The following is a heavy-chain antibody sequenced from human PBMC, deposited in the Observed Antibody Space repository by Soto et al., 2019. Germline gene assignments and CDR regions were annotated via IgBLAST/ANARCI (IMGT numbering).Heavy chain of an antibody. J-gene: IGHJ4*02. CDR2: ISGDGTTI. CDR3: AREYYGLLTGYYNDH. D-gene: IGHD3-9*01. Sequence: EVQLVESGGDSVQPGGSLRLSCAASGFPFSSYWMHWVRHTPGKGLEWVSRISGDGTTIYYADSVTGRFTVSRDNAKNTLSLQMSGLGAEDTAVYYCAREYYGLLTGYYNDHWVQGTLVSVSS. V-gene: IGHV3-74*01. CDR1: GFPFSSYW.